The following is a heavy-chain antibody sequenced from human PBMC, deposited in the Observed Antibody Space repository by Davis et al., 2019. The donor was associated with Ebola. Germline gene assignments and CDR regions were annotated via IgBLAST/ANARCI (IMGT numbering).Heavy chain of an antibody. V-gene: IGHV3-23*01. CDR2: ISGSGGST. Sequence: GESLKISCAASGFTFSSYAMSWVRQAPGKGPEWVSAISGSGGSTYYADSVKGRFTISRDNSKNTLYLQMNSLRAEDTAVYYCAKAFGIYGSGSNYYGMDVWGQGTTVTVSS. CDR1: GFTFSSYA. D-gene: IGHD3-10*01. CDR3: AKAFGIYGSGSNYYGMDV. J-gene: IGHJ6*02.